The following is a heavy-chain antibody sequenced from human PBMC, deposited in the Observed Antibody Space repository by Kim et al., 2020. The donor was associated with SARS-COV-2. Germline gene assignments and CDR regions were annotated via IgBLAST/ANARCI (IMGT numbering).Heavy chain of an antibody. Sequence: SETLSLTCTVSGGSISSGGYYWSWIRQHPGKGLEWIGYIYYSGSTYYNPSLKSRVTISVDTSKNQFSLKLSSVTAADTAVYYCARDAPVGREGWLLSGGMDVWGQGTTVTVSS. J-gene: IGHJ6*02. CDR1: GGSISSGGYY. D-gene: IGHD3-9*01. CDR3: ARDAPVGREGWLLSGGMDV. V-gene: IGHV4-31*03. CDR2: IYYSGST.